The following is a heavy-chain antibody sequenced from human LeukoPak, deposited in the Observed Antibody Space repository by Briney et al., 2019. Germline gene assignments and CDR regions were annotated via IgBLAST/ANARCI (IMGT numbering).Heavy chain of an antibody. CDR3: ARDSSGSGAAYFDY. J-gene: IGHJ4*02. CDR2: IYYSGST. Sequence: SETLSLTCTVSGGSISSGGYYWSWIRQHPGKGLEWIGYIYYSGSTYYNPSLKSRVTISVDTSKNQFSLKLSSVTAADTAVYYCARDSSGSGAAYFDYWGQGTLVTVSS. CDR1: GGSISSGGYY. D-gene: IGHD3-10*01. V-gene: IGHV4-31*03.